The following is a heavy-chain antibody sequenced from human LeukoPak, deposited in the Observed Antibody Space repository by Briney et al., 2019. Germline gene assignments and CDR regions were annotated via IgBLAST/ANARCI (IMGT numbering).Heavy chain of an antibody. CDR3: ARPLSGTTDFDY. CDR2: ISDSSSYI. D-gene: IGHD1-20*01. CDR1: GFTFSSYR. J-gene: IGHJ4*02. Sequence: PGGSLRLSCAASGFTFSSYRMNWVRQAPGKGLEWVSSISDSSSYIFYADSVKGRFTISRDNAKKSLYLQMNSLRAEDTAVYYCARPLSGTTDFDYWGQGTLVTVSS. V-gene: IGHV3-21*01.